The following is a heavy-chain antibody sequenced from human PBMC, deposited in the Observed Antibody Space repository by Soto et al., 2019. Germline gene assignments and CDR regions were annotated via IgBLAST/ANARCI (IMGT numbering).Heavy chain of an antibody. V-gene: IGHV4-61*01. D-gene: IGHD2-2*01. CDR2: IYYSGST. J-gene: IGHJ6*02. CDR3: ATMVPAANYYYGYYGMYV. CDR1: GGSVSSGSYY. Sequence: QVQLQESGPGLVKPSETLSLTCTVSGGSVSSGSYYWSWIRQPPGKGLEWIGYIYYSGSTNYNPSLTSRVTISVDTSKHQFSLKLSSVTAADTAVYYCATMVPAANYYYGYYGMYVWGQGTTVTVSS.